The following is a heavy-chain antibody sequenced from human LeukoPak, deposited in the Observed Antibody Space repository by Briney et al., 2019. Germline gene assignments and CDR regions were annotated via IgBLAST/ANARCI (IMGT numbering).Heavy chain of an antibody. CDR2: ISGTGGST. CDR1: GFTFSTYA. CDR3: AKAVVYVAAGDV. Sequence: GGSLRLSCAASGFTFSTYAMTWVRQAPGKGLEWVSLISGTGGSTYYADSVKGRFTISRDNSKNTLYLQMNSLRAEDTAVYYCAKAVVYVAAGDVWGKGTTVTISS. D-gene: IGHD6-13*01. V-gene: IGHV3-23*01. J-gene: IGHJ6*04.